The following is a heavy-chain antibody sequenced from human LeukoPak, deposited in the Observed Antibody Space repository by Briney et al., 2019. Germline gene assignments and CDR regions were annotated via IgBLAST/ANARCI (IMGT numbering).Heavy chain of an antibody. V-gene: IGHV1-2*02. D-gene: IGHD3-22*01. CDR3: ATTGVHYYDSSGYDWFDP. CDR2: INPNSGGT. Sequence: ASVKVSCKASGYTFTGYYMHWVRQAPGQGLEWMGWINPNSGGTNYAQKFQGRVTMTRDTSISTAYMELSRLRSDDTAVYYCATTGVHYYDSSGYDWFDPWGQGTLVTASS. J-gene: IGHJ5*02. CDR1: GYTFTGYY.